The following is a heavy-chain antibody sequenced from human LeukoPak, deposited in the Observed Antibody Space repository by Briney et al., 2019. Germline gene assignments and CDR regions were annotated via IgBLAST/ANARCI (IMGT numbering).Heavy chain of an antibody. J-gene: IGHJ4*02. Sequence: GGSLRLSCAASGFTFSSYAMTWVRRAPGKGLEWVSSISVGGGSSAYYAASVKGRFTISRDNSKNTLYLQMNSLRAEDTAVYYCAKETGSYWGYYFDYWGQGTLVTVSS. CDR1: GFTFSSYA. V-gene: IGHV3-23*01. CDR2: ISVGGGSSA. CDR3: AKETGSYWGYYFDY. D-gene: IGHD1-26*01.